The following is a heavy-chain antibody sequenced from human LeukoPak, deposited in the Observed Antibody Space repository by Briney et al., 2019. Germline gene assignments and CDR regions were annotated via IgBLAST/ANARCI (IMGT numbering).Heavy chain of an antibody. V-gene: IGHV3-30-3*01. D-gene: IGHD3-22*01. Sequence: PGRSLRLSCAASGFTFSSYAMHWVRQAPGKGLEWVAVISYDGSNKYYADSVKGRFTISRDNSKNTLYLQMNSLRAEDTAVYYCARGPSRSYYYDRWGQGTLVTVSS. CDR2: ISYDGSNK. CDR1: GFTFSSYA. J-gene: IGHJ4*02. CDR3: ARGPSRSYYYDR.